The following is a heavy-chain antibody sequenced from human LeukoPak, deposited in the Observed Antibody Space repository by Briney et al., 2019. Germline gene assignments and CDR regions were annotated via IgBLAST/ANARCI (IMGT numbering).Heavy chain of an antibody. V-gene: IGHV1-69*01. D-gene: IGHD1-1*01. J-gene: IGHJ5*02. CDR3: ARANLDAFDP. CDR2: IIPIFGTT. CDR1: GGTFSSYA. Sequence: SVKVSCKASGGTFSSYAISWVRQAPGQGLEWMGGIIPIFGTTNYAQKSQGRVTITADQSTSTAYMELSSLRSEDTAVYYCARANLDAFDPWGQGTLVTVSS.